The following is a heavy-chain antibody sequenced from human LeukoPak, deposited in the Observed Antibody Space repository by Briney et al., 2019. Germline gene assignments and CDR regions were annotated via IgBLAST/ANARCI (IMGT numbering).Heavy chain of an antibody. CDR2: IKSKTDGGTT. D-gene: IGHD5-18*01. J-gene: IGHJ6*02. CDR3: TTTHVDTAMVSYYYYYGMAV. Sequence: GGSLRLSCAASGFTFSNAWMSWVRQAPGKGLEWVGRIKSKTDGGTTDYAAPVKGRFTISRDDSKNTLYLQMNSLKTEDTAVYYCTTTHVDTAMVSYYYYYGMAVWGQGSTVTVSS. CDR1: GFTFSNAW. V-gene: IGHV3-15*01.